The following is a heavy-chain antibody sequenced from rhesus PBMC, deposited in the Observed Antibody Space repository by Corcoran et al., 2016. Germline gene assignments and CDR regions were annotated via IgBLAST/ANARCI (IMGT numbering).Heavy chain of an antibody. CDR1: GYTFTSYY. D-gene: IGHD3-34*01. CDR2: INPNHGNT. CDR3: ARDAGVIIRTLFDY. V-gene: IGHV1-200*01. Sequence: QVQLVQSGAEVKKPGTSVKLSCKASGYTFTSYYINWVRQAPGQVIEWMEWINPNHGNTSYAQKVQSRVTMTRDTSTSTAYMELNSLRSEDTAVYYCARDAGVIIRTLFDYWGQGVLVTVSS. J-gene: IGHJ4*01.